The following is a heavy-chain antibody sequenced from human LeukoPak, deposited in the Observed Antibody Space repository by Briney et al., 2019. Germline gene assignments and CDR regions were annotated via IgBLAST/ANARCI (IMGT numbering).Heavy chain of an antibody. Sequence: PGGSLRLSCAASGFTFSSYSMNWVRQAPGKGLEWVSSISSSSSYIYYADSVKGRFTISRDNAKNSLYLQMNSLRAEDTAVYYCASELGTGRSYWGQGTLVTVPS. CDR3: ASELGTGRSY. J-gene: IGHJ4*02. D-gene: IGHD3-10*01. CDR2: ISSSSSYI. V-gene: IGHV3-21*01. CDR1: GFTFSSYS.